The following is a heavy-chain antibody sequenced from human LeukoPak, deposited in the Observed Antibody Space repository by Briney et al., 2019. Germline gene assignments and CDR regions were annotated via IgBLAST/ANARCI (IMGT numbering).Heavy chain of an antibody. CDR2: IKTDGSIT. Sequence: GGSLRLSCAASGFSFSVYWMHWVRQAPGKGPVWVSRIKTDGSITNYADSVKGRFTISRDNAKNTLYLQMNSLRAEDTAVYYCATHGSAHYYMDVWGKGTTVTISS. D-gene: IGHD2-2*03. J-gene: IGHJ6*03. V-gene: IGHV3-74*01. CDR3: ATHGSAHYYMDV. CDR1: GFSFSVYW.